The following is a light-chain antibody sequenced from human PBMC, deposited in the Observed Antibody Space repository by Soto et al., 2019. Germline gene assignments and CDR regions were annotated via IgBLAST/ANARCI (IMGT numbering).Light chain of an antibody. CDR2: AAS. V-gene: IGKV1-12*01. CDR3: QQANISPIT. J-gene: IGKJ5*01. Sequence: DIQMTQSPSSVSASVGDRVTITCRASQGISSWLDWYQQKPGKAPKLLIYAASSLQSGVPSRFSGSGSGTVFTLTISSLQPEFFATSYCQQANISPITLGQGTRLEIK. CDR1: QGISSW.